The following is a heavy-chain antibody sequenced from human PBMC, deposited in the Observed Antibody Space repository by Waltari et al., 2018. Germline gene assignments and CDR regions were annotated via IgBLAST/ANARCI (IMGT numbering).Heavy chain of an antibody. CDR2: INLSGTT. D-gene: IGHD1-1*01. V-gene: IGHV4-34*01. CDR1: GGSFSGYY. Sequence: QVQLQQWGAGLLKPSETLSLTCPGYGGSFSGYYWSWILPPPGKGQEWIGEINLSGTTNYNPSLKSRVTMSVDRSKNQFSLKLNSVIAADTAVYYCAKGGHDNGRRNWYFGVWGRGTPVTVSS. CDR3: AKGGHDNGRRNWYFGV. J-gene: IGHJ2*01.